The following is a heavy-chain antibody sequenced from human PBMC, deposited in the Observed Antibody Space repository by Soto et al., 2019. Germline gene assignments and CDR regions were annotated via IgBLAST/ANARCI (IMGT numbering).Heavy chain of an antibody. CDR1: GFSLRTSGMC. CDR2: VDWDGDK. V-gene: IGHV2-70*12. D-gene: IGHD6-6*01. CDR3: ARRAAYSSSYFFDY. Sequence: SGPTLVNPTQTLTLTCTFSGFSLRTSGMCVSWIRQPPGKALEWLALVDWDGDKYYNTSLKTRLTISRDTSKNQVVLTMTNMEPVDTATYYCARRAAYSSSYFFDYWGQGSLVTVSS. J-gene: IGHJ4*02.